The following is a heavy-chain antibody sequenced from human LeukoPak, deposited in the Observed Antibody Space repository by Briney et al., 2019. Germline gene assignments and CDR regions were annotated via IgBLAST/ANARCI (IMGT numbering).Heavy chain of an antibody. CDR3: AREVSEGFDF. V-gene: IGHV3-21*01. J-gene: IGHJ4*02. CDR1: GFTFSGYS. CDR2: FGTRSTSV. D-gene: IGHD3-22*01. Sequence: NPGGSQRLSCTASGFTFSGYSMNWIRQAPGKGLEWVSSFGTRSTSVYHAGSVKGRFAISRDNAKNSLYLQMNSLRAEDTALYYCAREVSEGFDFWGQGTLVTVSS.